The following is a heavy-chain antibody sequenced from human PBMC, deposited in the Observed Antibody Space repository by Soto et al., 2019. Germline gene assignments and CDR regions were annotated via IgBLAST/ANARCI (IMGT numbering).Heavy chain of an antibody. V-gene: IGHV1-69*12. CDR1: GGTFSSYA. CDR3: ARIATYYGSGSYYTPFDY. CDR2: IIPIFGTA. J-gene: IGHJ4*02. D-gene: IGHD3-10*01. Sequence: QVQLVQSGAEVKKPGSSVKVSCKASGGTFSSYAISWVRQAPGQGLEWMGGIIPIFGTANYAQKFQGRVTITADESTSTAYMELSSLRSEDTAVYYCARIATYYGSGSYYTPFDYWGQGTLVTVSS.